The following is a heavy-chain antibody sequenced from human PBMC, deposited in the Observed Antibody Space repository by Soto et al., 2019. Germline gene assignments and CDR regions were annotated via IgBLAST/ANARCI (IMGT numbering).Heavy chain of an antibody. CDR1: DGSFGGYY. J-gene: IGHJ6*02. CDR3: TRGRGRPIRYYGMAV. CDR2: INHSGST. V-gene: IGHV4-34*01. Sequence: SETLSLTCGIYDGSFGGYYWNWVRQPPGKGLEWIGEINHSGSTNYNPSLKSRGIMSVDTSRNQFSLNLTSVTAAGTAVYFCTRGRGRPIRYYGMAVWGLGTTVTAP. D-gene: IGHD6-25*01.